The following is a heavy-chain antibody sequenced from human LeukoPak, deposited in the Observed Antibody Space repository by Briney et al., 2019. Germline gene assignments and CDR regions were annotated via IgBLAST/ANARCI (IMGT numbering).Heavy chain of an antibody. CDR2: INHSGST. Sequence: SETLSLTCAVYGGSFSGYYWSWIRQPPGKGLEWIGEINHSGSTNYNPSLKSRVTISVDTSKNQFSLKLSSVTAADTAVYYCARARAYSSSWYDTNWFDPWGQGTLVTVSS. CDR3: ARARAYSSSWYDTNWFDP. CDR1: GGSFSGYY. D-gene: IGHD6-13*01. J-gene: IGHJ5*02. V-gene: IGHV4-34*01.